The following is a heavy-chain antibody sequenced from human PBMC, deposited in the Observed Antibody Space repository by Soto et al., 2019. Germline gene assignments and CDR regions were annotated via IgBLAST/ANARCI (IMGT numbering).Heavy chain of an antibody. CDR3: ARGRRYHYYYYGMDV. J-gene: IGHJ6*02. V-gene: IGHV4-34*01. D-gene: IGHD2-2*01. Sequence: PSETLSLTCAVYGGSFSGYYWSWIRQPPGKGLEWIGEINHSGSTNYNPSLKSRVTISVDTSKNQFSLKLSSVTAADTAVYYCARGRRYHYYYYGMDVSGQGTTVTVSS. CDR1: GGSFSGYY. CDR2: INHSGST.